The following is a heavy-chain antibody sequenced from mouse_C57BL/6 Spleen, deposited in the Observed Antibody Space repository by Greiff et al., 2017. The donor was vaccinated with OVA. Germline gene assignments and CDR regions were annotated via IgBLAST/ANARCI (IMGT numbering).Heavy chain of an antibody. V-gene: IGHV3-1*01. Sequence: DVKLQESGPGMVKPSQSLSLTCTVTGYSITSGYYWHWIRHFPGNKLEWMGYISYSGSTNYNPSLKSRISITHDTSKNHFFLKLNSVTTEDTATYYCAREGDYDWFAYWGQGTLVTVSA. CDR3: AREGDYDWFAY. CDR1: GYSITSGYY. D-gene: IGHD2-4*01. CDR2: ISYSGST. J-gene: IGHJ3*01.